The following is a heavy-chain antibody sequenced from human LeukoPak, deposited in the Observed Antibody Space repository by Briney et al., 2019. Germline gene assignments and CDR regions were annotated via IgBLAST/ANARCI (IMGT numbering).Heavy chain of an antibody. Sequence: GGSLRLSCAASGFSFSSYWMSWVRQAPGKGLEWVANINQDGSEKYYVDSVKGRFTISRDNAKNSLYLQMNSLRAEDTAVYYCASFGILTLRGADYWGQGTLVTVSS. CDR2: INQDGSEK. CDR1: GFSFSSYW. V-gene: IGHV3-7*01. J-gene: IGHJ4*02. CDR3: ASFGILTLRGADY. D-gene: IGHD3-9*01.